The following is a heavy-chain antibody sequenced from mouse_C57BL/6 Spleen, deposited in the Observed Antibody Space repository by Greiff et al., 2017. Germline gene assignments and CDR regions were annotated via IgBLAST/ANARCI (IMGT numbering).Heavy chain of an antibody. D-gene: IGHD2-4*01. Sequence: VQLQQSGPELVKPGASVKIPCKASGYTFTDYNMDWVKQSHGKSLEWIGDINPNNGGTIYNQKFKGKATLTVDKSSSTAYMELRSLTSEDTAVYYCARDDYDRDYYAMDYWGQGTSVTVSS. CDR3: ARDDYDRDYYAMDY. CDR1: GYTFTDYN. V-gene: IGHV1-18*01. J-gene: IGHJ4*01. CDR2: INPNNGGT.